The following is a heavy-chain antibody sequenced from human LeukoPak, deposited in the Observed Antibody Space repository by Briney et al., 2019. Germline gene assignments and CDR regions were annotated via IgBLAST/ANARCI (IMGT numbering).Heavy chain of an antibody. CDR2: IKQDGSEK. CDR3: ARDLYCGGDCP. D-gene: IGHD2-21*02. Sequence: GGSLRLSCAASGSTFSSYWMSWVRQAPGKGLEWVADIKQDGSEKYYVDSVKGRFTISRDNAKNSLYLQMNSLRAEDTAVYYCARDLYCGGDCPWGQGTLVTVSS. CDR1: GSTFSSYW. J-gene: IGHJ5*02. V-gene: IGHV3-7*01.